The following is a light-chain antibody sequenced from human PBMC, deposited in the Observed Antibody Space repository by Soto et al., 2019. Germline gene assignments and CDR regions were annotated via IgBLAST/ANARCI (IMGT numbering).Light chain of an antibody. V-gene: IGKV3-15*01. CDR2: GAS. CDR3: QKYNSAPLT. Sequence: EIVMTQSPDTLSVSPGERATLSCRASQSVSSNLAWYQQTPGQAPRLLIYGASTRATGIPARFSASGSGTDFTLTISSLQPEDVAAYYCQKYNSAPLTFGGGTKVDIK. CDR1: QSVSSN. J-gene: IGKJ4*01.